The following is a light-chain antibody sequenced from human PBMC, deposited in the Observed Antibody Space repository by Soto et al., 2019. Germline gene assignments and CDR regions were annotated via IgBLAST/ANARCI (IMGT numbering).Light chain of an antibody. J-gene: IGLJ1*01. CDR3: SSSTSRTTFV. Sequence: QSVLTEPASVSGAPGHSITISYTGTNSDLNYVSWHQQHPGKAPKLMIYEVSNRPSGVSNRFSGSKSGNTASLTISGLQAEDEADYYCSSSTSRTTFVFGTGTKVTV. V-gene: IGLV2-14*01. CDR1: NSDLNY. CDR2: EVS.